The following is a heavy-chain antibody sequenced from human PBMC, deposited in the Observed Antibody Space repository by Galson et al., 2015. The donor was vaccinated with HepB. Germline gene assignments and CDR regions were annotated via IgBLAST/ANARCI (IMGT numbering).Heavy chain of an antibody. D-gene: IGHD6-13*01. V-gene: IGHV3-23*01. CDR3: AKDLKGVGWPSSSCWPVDY. CDR2: ISGSGDST. CDR1: GFTFSSYA. J-gene: IGHJ4*02. Sequence: SLRLSCAASGFTFSSYAMSWVRQAPGKGLEWVSGISGSGDSTYYADSVKGRFTISRDNSKNTLYLQMNSLRAEDTAVYYCAKDLKGVGWPSSSCWPVDYWGQGTLVTVSS.